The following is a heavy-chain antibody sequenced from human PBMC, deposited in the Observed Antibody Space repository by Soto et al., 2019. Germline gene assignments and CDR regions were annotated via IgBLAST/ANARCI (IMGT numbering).Heavy chain of an antibody. CDR3: AREGGIVGATAADY. CDR1: GGSISSGGYY. J-gene: IGHJ4*02. D-gene: IGHD1-26*01. Sequence: QVQLQESGPGLVKPSQTLSLTCTVSGGSISSGGYYWSWIRQHPGKGLEWIGYIYYSGSTYYNPYLTSRVTISVDTSKNQFSLKLSSVTAADTAVYYCAREGGIVGATAADYWGQGTLVTVSS. CDR2: IYYSGST. V-gene: IGHV4-31*03.